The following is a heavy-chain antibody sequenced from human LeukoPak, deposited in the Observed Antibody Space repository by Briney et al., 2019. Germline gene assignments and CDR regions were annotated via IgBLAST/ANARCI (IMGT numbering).Heavy chain of an antibody. V-gene: IGHV3-23*01. D-gene: IGHD2-8*01. CDR1: GFTFSSYA. CDR3: AKRKFCTNGVCYGLGY. CDR2: IIGSGRDT. Sequence: GGSLRLSCAASGFTFSSYAMNWVRQAPGKRLEWVSSIIGSGRDTYYADSVKGRFTISRDNSENTLYLQMTSLRAEDTAVYYCAKRKFCTNGVCYGLGYWGQGTLVTVSS. J-gene: IGHJ4*02.